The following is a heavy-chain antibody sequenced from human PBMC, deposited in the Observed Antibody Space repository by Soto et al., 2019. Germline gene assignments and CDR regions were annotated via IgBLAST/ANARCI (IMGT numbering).Heavy chain of an antibody. CDR2: IYHSGTT. J-gene: IGHJ4*02. V-gene: IGHV4-30-4*01. CDR3: ASGGYQLYWAH. D-gene: IGHD2-8*02. Sequence: SETLSLTCTVSGASITSGDYYWSWIRQPPGKGLEWIGYIYHSGTTYDNPSLKSRTTMSVDTSKNQFSLKLSSVTAADTAVYYCASGGYQLYWAHWGQGSLVTVYS. CDR1: GASITSGDYY.